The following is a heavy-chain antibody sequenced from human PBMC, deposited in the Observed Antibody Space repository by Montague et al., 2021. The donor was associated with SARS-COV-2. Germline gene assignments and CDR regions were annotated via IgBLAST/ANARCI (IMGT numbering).Heavy chain of an antibody. V-gene: IGHV4-39*01. Sequence: SETLSLTCTVSGGSITSSAYYWSWIRQSPGKGLEWIGTIYYSGNTYSNPSLKSRLTISMDTSKSQVSLKISSVTAADTAVYFCASLGSPAYCGGDCYLRDHGTDVWGQGTRVTVSS. CDR1: GGSITSSAYY. CDR3: ASLGSPAYCGGDCYLRDHGTDV. D-gene: IGHD2-21*02. CDR2: IYYSGNT. J-gene: IGHJ6*02.